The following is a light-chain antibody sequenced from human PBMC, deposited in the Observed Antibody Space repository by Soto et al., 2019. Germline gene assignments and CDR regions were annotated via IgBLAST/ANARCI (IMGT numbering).Light chain of an antibody. CDR2: DAS. CDR1: QSVSSN. V-gene: IGKV3-11*01. CDR3: QQRSNWIT. J-gene: IGKJ5*01. Sequence: EIVMTQSPATLSVSPGERATLSCRASQSVSSNLAWYQQKPGQAPRLLIFDASTRVIGIPARFSGSGSGTDFTLTISRLEPEDFAVYYCQQRSNWITFGQGTRLEIK.